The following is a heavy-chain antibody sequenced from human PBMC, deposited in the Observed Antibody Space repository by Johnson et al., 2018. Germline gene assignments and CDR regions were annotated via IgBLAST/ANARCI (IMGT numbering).Heavy chain of an antibody. CDR1: GFTFSGHG. CDR3: AKDYEARFLEWLGHYGMDV. CDR2: ISYDGSNK. Sequence: QVQLVESGGGVVQPGRSLRLSCAASGFTFSGHGMHWVRQAPGKGLEWVAVISYDGSNKYYADSVKGRFTISRDNSKNTLYLQMNSRGAEDRAVYYCAKDYEARFLEWLGHYGMDVWGQGTTVTVSS. J-gene: IGHJ6*02. D-gene: IGHD3-3*01. V-gene: IGHV3-30*18.